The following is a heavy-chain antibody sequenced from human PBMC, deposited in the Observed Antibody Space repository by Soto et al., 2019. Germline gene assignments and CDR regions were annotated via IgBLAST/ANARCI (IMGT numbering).Heavy chain of an antibody. D-gene: IGHD3-9*01. V-gene: IGHV1-18*01. CDR1: GYTFTRYG. CDR3: ARAVLRYFDWLSPPYYFDY. Sequence: ASVKVSCKASGYTFTRYGISWVRQAPGQGLEWMGWISAYNGNTNYAQKLQGRVTMTTDTSTSTAYMELRSLRSDDTAVYYCARAVLRYFDWLSPPYYFDYWGQGTLVTVSS. CDR2: ISAYNGNT. J-gene: IGHJ4*02.